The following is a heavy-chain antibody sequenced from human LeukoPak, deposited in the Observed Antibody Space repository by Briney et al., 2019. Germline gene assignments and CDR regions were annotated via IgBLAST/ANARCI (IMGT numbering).Heavy chain of an antibody. V-gene: IGHV4-39*01. CDR2: IYDSGTT. D-gene: IGHD5-12*01. Sequence: PSETLSLTCTVSGGSTSSSTYYWDWIRQPPGKGLEWIGNIYDSGTTHYNPSLKSRFTISVDTSKNQFSLKLNSVTAADTAIYYCATHRRSGSGGSENAFEIWGQGTMVTVSS. J-gene: IGHJ3*02. CDR3: ATHRRSGSGGSENAFEI. CDR1: GGSTSSSTYY.